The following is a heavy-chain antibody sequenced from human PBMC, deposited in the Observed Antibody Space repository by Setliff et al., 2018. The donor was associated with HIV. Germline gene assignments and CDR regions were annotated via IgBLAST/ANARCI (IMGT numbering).Heavy chain of an antibody. CDR1: GASISGDNFY. D-gene: IGHD3-3*01. V-gene: IGHV4-30-4*08. Sequence: SETLSLTCNVSGASISGDNFYWTWIRQRPGKGLEWIGYVYYSGSTFYNPSLKSRVTISLDTSKNQFSLQLSSVTAADTAVYYCARVGSYDFWSGLYYYYYYMDVWGKGTTVTVSS. CDR2: VYYSGST. CDR3: ARVGSYDFWSGLYYYYYYMDV. J-gene: IGHJ6*03.